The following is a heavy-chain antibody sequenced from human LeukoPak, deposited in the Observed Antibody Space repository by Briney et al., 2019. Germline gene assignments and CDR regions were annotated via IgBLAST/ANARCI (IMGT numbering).Heavy chain of an antibody. D-gene: IGHD4-11*01. CDR1: GFTFRTYG. CDR2: ITDDGSST. V-gene: IGHV3-23*01. J-gene: IGHJ4*02. Sequence: GGSLRLSCAASGFTFRTYGMTWVRQAPGKGLEWVSAITDDGSSTYYTESVKGRFTISRDNSKNTLYLQMNSLRTEDTAVYYCAKRVDYSSSSGGYFDYWGQGTLVTVSS. CDR3: AKRVDYSSSSGGYFDY.